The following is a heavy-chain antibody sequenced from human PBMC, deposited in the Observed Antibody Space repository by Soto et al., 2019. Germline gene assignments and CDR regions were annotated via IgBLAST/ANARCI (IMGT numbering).Heavy chain of an antibody. CDR2: ISYDGSNK. J-gene: IGHJ6*02. D-gene: IGHD6-19*01. V-gene: IGHV3-30-3*01. CDR1: VFTLSNYA. CDR3: ARVLRGGWSSAYYYGMDV. Sequence: PWWSLRLSCSASVFTLSNYAMHWFRQAPGKGLEWVAVISYDGSNKYYADSVKGRFTISRDNSKNTLYLQMKSLRGEDTAVYYCARVLRGGWSSAYYYGMDVWGQGTTVTVSS.